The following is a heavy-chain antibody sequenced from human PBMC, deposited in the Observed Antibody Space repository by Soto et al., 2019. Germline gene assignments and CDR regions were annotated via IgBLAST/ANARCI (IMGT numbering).Heavy chain of an antibody. CDR1: GGSISSGGYY. CDR2: IYYSGST. J-gene: IGHJ5*02. D-gene: IGHD3-3*01. CDR3: ARWVTIFGVVNPYNWFDP. Sequence: SETLSLTCTVSGGSISSGGYYWSWIRQHPGKGLEWIGYIYYSGSTYYNPSLKSRVTISVDTSKNQFPLKLSSVTAADTAVYYCARWVTIFGVVNPYNWFDPWGQGTLVTVSS. V-gene: IGHV4-31*03.